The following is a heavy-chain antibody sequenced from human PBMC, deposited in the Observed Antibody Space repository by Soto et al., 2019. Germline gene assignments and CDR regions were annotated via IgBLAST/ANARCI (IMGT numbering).Heavy chain of an antibody. Sequence: GGSLRLSCAASGFTFSSYSMKWVRQAPGKGLEWVSHISSSSTGMYYADSVKGRFIVSRDNAKNSLYLQMNNLRDEDTAVYYCTRAGRGAVVGGDLGYFYYGMDVWGQGTTVTVSS. J-gene: IGHJ6*02. CDR1: GFTFSSYS. V-gene: IGHV3-48*02. D-gene: IGHD3-16*01. CDR2: ISSSSTGM. CDR3: TRAGRGAVVGGDLGYFYYGMDV.